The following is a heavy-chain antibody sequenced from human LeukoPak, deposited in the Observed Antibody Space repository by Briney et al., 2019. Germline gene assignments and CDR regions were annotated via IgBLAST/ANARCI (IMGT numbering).Heavy chain of an antibody. CDR2: IKQDGSEK. D-gene: IGHD4-17*01. CDR1: GFTLRSYW. J-gene: IGHJ4*02. CDR3: ARETVAAYGEPSSFDY. Sequence: GGSLRLSCAASGFTLRSYWMSWVREAPGKGLEWVANIKQDGSEKVCVDSVKGRFTISRDNAKNSLSMQMNTLRAEDTAVSYCARETVAAYGEPSSFDYWGQGTLVTVSS. V-gene: IGHV3-7*01.